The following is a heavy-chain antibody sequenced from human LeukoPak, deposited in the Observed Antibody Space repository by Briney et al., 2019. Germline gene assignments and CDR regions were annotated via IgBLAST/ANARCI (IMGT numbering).Heavy chain of an antibody. CDR3: ARSLSTAGIDY. Sequence: SETLSLTCTVSGYSISTGRYWGWIRQPPGKSLEWIGSIHHTGSTYYNPSLKSRVTISVDTSKNQFSLKLRSVTAADTAVYYCARSLSTAGIDYWGQGTLDTVSS. CDR2: IHHTGST. D-gene: IGHD2-2*01. J-gene: IGHJ4*02. V-gene: IGHV4-38-2*02. CDR1: GYSISTGRY.